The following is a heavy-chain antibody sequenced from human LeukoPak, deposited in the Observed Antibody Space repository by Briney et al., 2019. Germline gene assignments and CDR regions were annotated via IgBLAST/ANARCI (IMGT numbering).Heavy chain of an antibody. CDR3: ARDPRWLTPDCTSTSCYENYFDP. D-gene: IGHD2-2*01. Sequence: KPSETLSLTCAVSGFSISSGYQWPWIRQPPGKTLEWIGSIFHSGSAHYNPSLKSRVTISVDTSTNHFSLRLSSVTAADTALYYCARDPRWLTPDCTSTSCYENYFDPWGQGILVTVSS. V-gene: IGHV4-38-2*02. CDR2: IFHSGSA. J-gene: IGHJ5*02. CDR1: GFSISSGYQ.